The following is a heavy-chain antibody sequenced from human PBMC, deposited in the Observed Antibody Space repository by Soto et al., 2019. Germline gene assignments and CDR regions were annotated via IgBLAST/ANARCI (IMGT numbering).Heavy chain of an antibody. Sequence: LRLSCAASGFTFSSYAMSWVRQAPGKGLEWVSAISGSGGSTYYADSVKGRFTISRDNSKNTLYLQMNSLRAEDTAVYYCANPAWPLGVPLFDYWGQGTLVTVSS. J-gene: IGHJ4*02. CDR1: GFTFSSYA. CDR2: ISGSGGST. CDR3: ANPAWPLGVPLFDY. V-gene: IGHV3-23*01. D-gene: IGHD3-10*01.